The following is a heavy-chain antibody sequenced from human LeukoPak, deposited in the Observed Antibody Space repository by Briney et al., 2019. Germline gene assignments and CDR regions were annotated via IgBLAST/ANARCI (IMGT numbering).Heavy chain of an antibody. Sequence: SVKVSCKASGGTFSSYAISWVRQAPGQGLEWMGGIIPIFGTANYAQKFQGRVTITTDESTSTAYMELSSLRSEDTAVYDCARNRGSSNAFDIWGQGTMVTVSS. J-gene: IGHJ3*02. V-gene: IGHV1-69*05. D-gene: IGHD6-6*01. CDR3: ARNRGSSNAFDI. CDR2: IIPIFGTA. CDR1: GGTFSSYA.